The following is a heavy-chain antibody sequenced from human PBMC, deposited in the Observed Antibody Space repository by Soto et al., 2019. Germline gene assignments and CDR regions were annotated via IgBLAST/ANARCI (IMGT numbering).Heavy chain of an antibody. V-gene: IGHV4-34*01. CDR2: INHSGST. D-gene: IGHD2-2*01. CDR1: GGSFSGYY. CDR3: ARGRYCSSTSCFLYYYYGMDV. Sequence: SETLSLTCAVYGGSFSGYYWSWIRQPPGKGLEWIGEINHSGSTNYNPSLKSRVTISVDTSKNQFSLKLSSVTAADTAVYYCARGRYCSSTSCFLYYYYGMDVWGQGTTVTVSS. J-gene: IGHJ6*02.